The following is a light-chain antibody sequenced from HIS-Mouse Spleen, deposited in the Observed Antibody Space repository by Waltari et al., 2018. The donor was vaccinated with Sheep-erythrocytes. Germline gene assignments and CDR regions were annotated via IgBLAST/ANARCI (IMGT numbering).Light chain of an antibody. CDR1: RGSLASNY. CDR2: EDN. CDR3: QSYDSSNVV. J-gene: IGLJ2*01. Sequence: NFMLTQPHSVSESPGKTVTIPCTGSRGSLASNYVQWYQQRPGSAPTTVIYEDNQRPSGVPDRFSGSIDSSSNSASLTISGLKTEDEADYYCQSYDSSNVVFGGGTKLTVL. V-gene: IGLV6-57*02.